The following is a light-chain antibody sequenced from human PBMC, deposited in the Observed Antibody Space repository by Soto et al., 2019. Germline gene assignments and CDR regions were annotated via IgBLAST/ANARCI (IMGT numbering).Light chain of an antibody. CDR2: GAS. V-gene: IGKV3-15*01. CDR1: QSVSSN. Sequence: IVVTQSPATLSVSPGERATLSCRASQSVSSNLAWYQQKPGQAPRLLIYGASTRATGIPARFSGSGSGTEFTLTISSLQSEDYAVYYCHQYNNWPPWTFGQGTKADI. J-gene: IGKJ1*01. CDR3: HQYNNWPPWT.